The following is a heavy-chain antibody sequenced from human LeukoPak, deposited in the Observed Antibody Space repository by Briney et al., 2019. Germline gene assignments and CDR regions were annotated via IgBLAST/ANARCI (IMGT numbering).Heavy chain of an antibody. CDR2: ICPDGTGI. Sequence: PGGSLRLSCAASGFIFSLYCMHWVRQAPGKGPMWVSRICPDGTGISYADSVKARFTTSRDNAKNTVYLQMDGLREEDTAVYYCARDSGSGYPFDPWGQGTLVTVSS. J-gene: IGHJ5*02. V-gene: IGHV3-74*01. CDR1: GFIFSLYC. CDR3: ARDSGSGYPFDP. D-gene: IGHD3-22*01.